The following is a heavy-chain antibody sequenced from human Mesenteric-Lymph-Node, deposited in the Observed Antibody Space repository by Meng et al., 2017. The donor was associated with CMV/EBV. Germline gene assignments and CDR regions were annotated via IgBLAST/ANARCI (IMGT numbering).Heavy chain of an antibody. CDR1: GFPLRSYT. Sequence: GGSLRLSCAASGFPLRSYTMHWVRQAPGKGLEWVSAISGSGGSTYYADSVKGRFTISRDNSKNTLYLQMNSLRAEDTAVYYCAKWGYYDSSGYDYWGQGTLVTVSS. J-gene: IGHJ4*02. V-gene: IGHV3-23*01. CDR2: ISGSGGST. CDR3: AKWGYYDSSGYDY. D-gene: IGHD3-22*01.